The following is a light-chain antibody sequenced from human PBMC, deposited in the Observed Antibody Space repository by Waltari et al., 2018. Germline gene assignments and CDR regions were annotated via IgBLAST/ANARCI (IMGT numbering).Light chain of an antibody. V-gene: IGKV3-20*01. CDR2: GAS. Sequence: EIVLTQSPGTLSLSPGERATLSCRASQTVRTTYLAWYQQKPGQAPTLLIYGASSRATGSPDRVSGSGYGTDFSLTISSLEPEDCAVYYCQQYDISPLTFGGGTKVEIK. J-gene: IGKJ4*01. CDR3: QQYDISPLT. CDR1: QTVRTTY.